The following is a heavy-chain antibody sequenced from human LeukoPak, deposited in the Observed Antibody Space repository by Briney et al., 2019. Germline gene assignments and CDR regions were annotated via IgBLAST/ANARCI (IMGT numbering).Heavy chain of an antibody. Sequence: ASVKVSCKASGYTFTSYDINWVRQATGQGLEWMGWMNPNSGNTGYAQKFQGRVTMTRNTSISTAYMELSSLRSEDTAVYYCAKADHYSNYRDYWGQGTLVTVSS. V-gene: IGHV1-8*01. CDR1: GYTFTSYD. CDR3: AKADHYSNYRDY. CDR2: MNPNSGNT. D-gene: IGHD4-11*01. J-gene: IGHJ4*02.